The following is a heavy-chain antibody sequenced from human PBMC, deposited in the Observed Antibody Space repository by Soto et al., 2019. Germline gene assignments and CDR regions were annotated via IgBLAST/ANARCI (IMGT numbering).Heavy chain of an antibody. D-gene: IGHD3-22*01. J-gene: IGHJ4*02. CDR2: FDPEDGET. CDR1: GYTLTELS. Sequence: VASVKVSCKVSGYTLTELSMHWVRQAPGKGLEWMGGFDPEDGETIYAQKFQGRVTMSEDTSTDTAYMELSSLRSEDTAVYYCATDAYYDSSGPKSHGYWGQGTLVTVSS. V-gene: IGHV1-24*01. CDR3: ATDAYYDSSGPKSHGY.